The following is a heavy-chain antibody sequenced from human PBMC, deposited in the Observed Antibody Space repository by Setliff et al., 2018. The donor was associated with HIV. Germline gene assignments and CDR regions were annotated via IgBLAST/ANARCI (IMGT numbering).Heavy chain of an antibody. V-gene: IGHV4-59*08. Sequence: SETLSLTCTVSGGSISTYFWTWIRQPPGKALEWIGYIYYGSTHYNPSFEGRVTISVDTSKNQFSLKLSSVTAADTAVYYCASLRGLNLEPFDYWGQGTLVTVSS. D-gene: IGHD1-1*01. CDR3: ASLRGLNLEPFDY. CDR1: GGSISTYF. CDR2: IYYGST. J-gene: IGHJ4*02.